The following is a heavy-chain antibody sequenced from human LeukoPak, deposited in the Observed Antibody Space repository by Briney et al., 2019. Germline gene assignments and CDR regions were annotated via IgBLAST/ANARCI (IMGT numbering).Heavy chain of an antibody. Sequence: PSETLSLTCTVSGGSISSSIYYWGWIRQPPGKGLEWIGSIYYSGSTYYNPSLKSRVTISVDTSKNQFSLKLSSVTAADTAVYYCARRGKVYYYGMDVWGQGTTVTVSS. V-gene: IGHV4-39*01. CDR2: IYYSGST. CDR3: ARRGKVYYYGMDV. CDR1: GGSISSSIYY. J-gene: IGHJ6*02.